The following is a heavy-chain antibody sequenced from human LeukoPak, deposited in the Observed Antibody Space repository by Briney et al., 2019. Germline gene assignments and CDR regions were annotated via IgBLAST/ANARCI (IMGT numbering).Heavy chain of an antibody. CDR3: ARVGVRAAAGIIRYYYYYMDV. D-gene: IGHD6-13*01. V-gene: IGHV3-11*01. Sequence: GGSLRLSCAASGFTFSDYYMSWIRQAPGKGLEWVSYISSSGSTIYYADSVKGRFTISRDNAKNSLYLQMNSLIAEDTAVYYCARVGVRAAAGIIRYYYYYMDVWGKGTTVTVSS. CDR1: GFTFSDYY. CDR2: ISSSGSTI. J-gene: IGHJ6*03.